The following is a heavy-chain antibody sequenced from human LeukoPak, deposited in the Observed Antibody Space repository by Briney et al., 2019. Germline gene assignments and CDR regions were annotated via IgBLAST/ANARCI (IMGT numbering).Heavy chain of an antibody. J-gene: IGHJ6*02. D-gene: IGHD1-26*01. CDR3: ARHGTQYYGMNV. CDR2: IYYAGST. Sequence: PSETLSLTCTVSGGSISSDYWSWIRQPPGKGLEWIGYIYYAGSTNFNPSLKSRVTISVDTSKNQFSLKLSSVTAADTAVYYCARHGTQYYGMNVWGQGTPVTVSS. CDR1: GGSISSDY. V-gene: IGHV4-59*08.